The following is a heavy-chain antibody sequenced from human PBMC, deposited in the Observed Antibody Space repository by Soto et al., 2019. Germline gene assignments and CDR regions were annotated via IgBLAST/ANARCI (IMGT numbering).Heavy chain of an antibody. Sequence: QVQLQESGQGLVKPSQTLSLTCTVSGGSISSGGYYWSWIRQHPGKGLEWIGYIYYSGSTYYNPSLKSRVTISVDTSKNQFSLKLSSVTAADTAVYYCARDPGIAAAARGTFDYWGQGTLVTVSS. D-gene: IGHD6-13*01. V-gene: IGHV4-31*03. CDR1: GGSISSGGYY. J-gene: IGHJ4*02. CDR2: IYYSGST. CDR3: ARDPGIAAAARGTFDY.